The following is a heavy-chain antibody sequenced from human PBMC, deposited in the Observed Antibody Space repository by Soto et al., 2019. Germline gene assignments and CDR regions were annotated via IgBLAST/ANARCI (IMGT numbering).Heavy chain of an antibody. CDR1: GFTFSSYA. D-gene: IGHD3-22*01. Sequence: QPGGSLRLSCAASGFTFSSYAMSWVRQAPGKGLEWVSAISGSGGSTYYADSVKGRFTISRDNSKNTLYLQMNSLRAEDTAVYYCAKRGGYYYDSSGPLDYWGQGTLVTVSS. V-gene: IGHV3-23*01. CDR2: ISGSGGST. CDR3: AKRGGYYYDSSGPLDY. J-gene: IGHJ4*02.